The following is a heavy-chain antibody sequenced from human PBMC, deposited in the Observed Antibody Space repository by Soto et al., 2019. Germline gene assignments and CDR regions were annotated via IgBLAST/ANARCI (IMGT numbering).Heavy chain of an antibody. V-gene: IGHV4-34*01. CDR2: INHSGST. Sequence: SETLSLTCAVYGGSFSGYYWSWIRQPPGKGLEWIGEINHSGSTNYNPSLKSRVTISVDTSKNQFSLKLSSVTAADTAVYYCARSWPLTIAFVIWGQGTMVTVS. CDR3: ARSWPLTIAFVI. D-gene: IGHD6-13*01. CDR1: GGSFSGYY. J-gene: IGHJ3*02.